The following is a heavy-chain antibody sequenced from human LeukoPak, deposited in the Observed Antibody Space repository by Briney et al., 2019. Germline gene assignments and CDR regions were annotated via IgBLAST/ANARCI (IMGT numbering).Heavy chain of an antibody. CDR1: GFNFSNYW. J-gene: IGHJ4*02. Sequence: GGSLRLSCVASGFNFSNYWMSWVRQAPGNGLEWVANINEDGSERYYVDSVKGRFIISRENAKNSLSLELYRLRADDRAVYYCARGPRPMHTSGGVFALLYYFDYWGQGTLVTLSS. CDR3: ARGPRPMHTSGGVFALLYYFDY. CDR2: INEDGSER. D-gene: IGHD3-16*02. V-gene: IGHV3-7*01.